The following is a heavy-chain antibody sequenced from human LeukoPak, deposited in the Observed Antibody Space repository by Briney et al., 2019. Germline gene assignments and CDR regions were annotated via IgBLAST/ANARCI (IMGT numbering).Heavy chain of an antibody. J-gene: IGHJ4*02. Sequence: GGSLRLSCVASGLTFSSRDWMTWVRQAPGKGLEWVTFIRYDGSNTYAESVKGRFTISRDNSKNTVYLQMNSLAIEDTAIYYCAKNRWGSVATPDSWGQGTVVTVSS. D-gene: IGHD5-12*01. CDR2: IRYDGSNT. V-gene: IGHV3-30*02. CDR1: GLTFSSRDW. CDR3: AKNRWGSVATPDS.